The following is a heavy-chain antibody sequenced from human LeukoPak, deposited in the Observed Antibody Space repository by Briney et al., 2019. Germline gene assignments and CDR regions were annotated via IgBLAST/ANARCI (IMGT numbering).Heavy chain of an antibody. D-gene: IGHD2-8*01. Sequence: GGSLRLSCAASGFTFSYFTINWVRQAPGKGLEWVSSISSSSSYIYNADSVKGRFTISRDNAKNSLFLQMNSLRAEDTAVYYCARGAAGGHCTTINCGHAFDIWGQGTMVTVSS. CDR1: GFTFSYFT. V-gene: IGHV3-21*01. CDR3: ARGAAGGHCTTINCGHAFDI. CDR2: ISSSSSYI. J-gene: IGHJ3*02.